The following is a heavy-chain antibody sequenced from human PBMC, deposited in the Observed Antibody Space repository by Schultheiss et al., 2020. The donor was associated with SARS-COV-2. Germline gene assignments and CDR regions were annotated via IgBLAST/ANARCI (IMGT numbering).Heavy chain of an antibody. CDR2: ISGSGGST. J-gene: IGHJ4*02. D-gene: IGHD6-6*01. V-gene: IGHV3-20*04. Sequence: GGSLRLSCAASGFTFDDYAMHWVRQAPGKGLEWVSAISGSGGSTYYADSVKGRFTISRDNAKNSLYLQMNSLRAEDTAVYYCARDHRPVHYWGQGTLVTVSS. CDR3: ARDHRPVHY. CDR1: GFTFDDYA.